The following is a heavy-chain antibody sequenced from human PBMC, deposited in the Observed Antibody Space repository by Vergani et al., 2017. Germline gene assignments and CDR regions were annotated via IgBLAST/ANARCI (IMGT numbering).Heavy chain of an antibody. CDR1: GGSFSGYY. J-gene: IGHJ6*03. V-gene: IGHV4-34*01. D-gene: IGHD3-3*01. Sequence: QVQLQQWGAGLLKPSETLSLTCAVYGGSFSGYYWSWIRQPPGKGLEWIGEINHSGSTNYNPPLKSRVTISVDTSKNQFSLKLSSVTAADTAVYYCARGPLGFWNGYYPGDYYIDVWGKGTTVTVSS. CDR3: ARGPLGFWNGYYPGDYYIDV. CDR2: INHSGST.